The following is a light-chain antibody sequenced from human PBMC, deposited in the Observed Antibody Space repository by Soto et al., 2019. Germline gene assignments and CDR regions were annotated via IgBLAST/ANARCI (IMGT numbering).Light chain of an antibody. CDR3: QQRSNWPSLT. J-gene: IGKJ4*01. Sequence: EIVLTQSPATLSLSPGERATLSCRASQSVSSYLAWYQQKPGQAPRLLISDASNRATGIPARFSGSGSETDFTLTISSLEPEDSAVYYCQQRSNWPSLTFGGGTKWIS. V-gene: IGKV3-11*01. CDR1: QSVSSY. CDR2: DAS.